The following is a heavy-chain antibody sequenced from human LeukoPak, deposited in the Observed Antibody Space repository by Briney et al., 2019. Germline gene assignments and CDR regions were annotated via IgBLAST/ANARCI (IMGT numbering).Heavy chain of an antibody. CDR2: IYYSGNT. D-gene: IGHD6-19*01. CDR1: GGSISSSTYH. CDR3: AREARFALPVVGSGDY. J-gene: IGHJ4*02. Sequence: SETLSLTCTVSGGSISSSTYHWGWIRQPPGEGLEWIGSIYYSGNTYYNPSLKSRVTISVDTSKNQFSVKLRSVTAADTAVYYCAREARFALPVVGSGDYWGQGTLVTVSS. V-gene: IGHV4-39*07.